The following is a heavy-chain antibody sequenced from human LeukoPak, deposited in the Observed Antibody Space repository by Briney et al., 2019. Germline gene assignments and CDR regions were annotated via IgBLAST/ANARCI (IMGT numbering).Heavy chain of an antibody. D-gene: IGHD3-10*01. J-gene: IGHJ5*02. CDR2: INTDTGNP. V-gene: IGHV7-4-1*02. CDR1: GYTFTSYA. CDR3: ARDPFLLWFGESSNWFDP. Sequence: ASVKVSCKASGYTFTSYAMNWVRQAPGQGLEWMGWINTDTGNPTYAQGFTGRFVFSLDTSVSTAYLQISSLKAEDTAVYYCARDPFLLWFGESSNWFDPWGQGTLVTVSS.